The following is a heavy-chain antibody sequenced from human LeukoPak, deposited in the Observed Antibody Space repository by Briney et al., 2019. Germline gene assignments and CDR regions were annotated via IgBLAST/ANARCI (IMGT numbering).Heavy chain of an antibody. CDR1: GGSISSSSYY. V-gene: IGHV4-39*07. Sequence: PSETLSLTCTVSGGSISSSSYYWGWIRQPPGKGLEWIGSIYYSGSTYYNPSLKSRVTISIDTSKNQFSLKLSSVTAADTAVYYCATWGKREHPWFGSDYWGQGTLVTVSS. J-gene: IGHJ4*02. CDR2: IYYSGST. CDR3: ATWGKREHPWFGSDY. D-gene: IGHD3-10*01.